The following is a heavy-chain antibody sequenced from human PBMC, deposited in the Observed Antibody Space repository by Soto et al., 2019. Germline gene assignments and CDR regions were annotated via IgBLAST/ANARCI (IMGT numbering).Heavy chain of an antibody. V-gene: IGHV3-74*03. D-gene: IGHD3-22*01. Sequence: EVQLVESGGGLVQPGGSLRLSCAASGFTFSSFWMHWVRQAPGKGLVRVSRINSDGSGTVYADSVKGRFSFSRDNAKNTLYLQMNSLRAEDTAVYYCARGGGYNAFDYWGQGTLVTVSS. CDR1: GFTFSSFW. CDR3: ARGGGYNAFDY. J-gene: IGHJ4*02. CDR2: INSDGSGT.